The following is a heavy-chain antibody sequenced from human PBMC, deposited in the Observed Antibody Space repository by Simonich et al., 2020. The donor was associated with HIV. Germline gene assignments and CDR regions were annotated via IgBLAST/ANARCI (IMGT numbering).Heavy chain of an antibody. CDR1: GGTFSSYA. D-gene: IGHD4-17*01. CDR3: AREDFGDYGGKHFDY. Sequence: QVQLVQSGAEVKKPGSSVKVSCKASGGTFSSYAISWVRQAPGQGIGWMGRFIPIFGTSNYAQKFQGRVTITVDESPSTAYMELNSLTSEDTAIYYCAREDFGDYGGKHFDYWGQGTLVTVSS. J-gene: IGHJ4*02. V-gene: IGHV1-69*13. CDR2: FIPIFGTS.